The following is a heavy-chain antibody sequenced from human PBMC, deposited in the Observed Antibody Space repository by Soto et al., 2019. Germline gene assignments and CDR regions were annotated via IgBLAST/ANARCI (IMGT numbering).Heavy chain of an antibody. J-gene: IGHJ5*02. CDR2: ISYDGSNK. Sequence: GGSLRLSCAASGFTFSSYAMHWVRQAPGKGLEWVAVISYDGSNKYYADSVKGRFTISRDNSKNTLYLQMNSLRAEDTAVYYCARGLMVAPENWFDPWGQGTLVTVSS. CDR3: ARGLMVAPENWFDP. D-gene: IGHD2-15*01. CDR1: GFTFSSYA. V-gene: IGHV3-30-3*01.